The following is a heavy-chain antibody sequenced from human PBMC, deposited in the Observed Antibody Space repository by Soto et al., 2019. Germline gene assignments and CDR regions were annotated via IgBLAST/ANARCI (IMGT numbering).Heavy chain of an antibody. CDR2: IGVGSGNR. D-gene: IGHD2-8*01. V-gene: IGHV1-58*01. Sequence: ASVKVSCKASGFTFTSSAVQWVRQARGQRLEWIGWIGVGSGNRHYAQKFQERVTITRDMSTNTAYMELSSLRSEDTAVYYCAALGVNFDPWGQGTLATVPS. CDR1: GFTFTSSA. J-gene: IGHJ5*02. CDR3: AALGVNFDP.